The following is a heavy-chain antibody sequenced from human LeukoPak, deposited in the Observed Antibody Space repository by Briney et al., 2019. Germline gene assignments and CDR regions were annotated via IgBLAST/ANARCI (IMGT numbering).Heavy chain of an antibody. D-gene: IGHD3-16*01. Sequence: GGSLRLSCAASGFTFRSYAMTWVRQAPGKGLEWCSGINNSGGRTYYADSVKGRFTISRDNSKNTLYLQMNSLRVEDTAIYYCAKDMGEGGTYYFDYWGQGTLVTVSS. CDR1: GFTFRSYA. CDR3: AKDMGEGGTYYFDY. V-gene: IGHV3-23*01. CDR2: INNSGGRT. J-gene: IGHJ4*02.